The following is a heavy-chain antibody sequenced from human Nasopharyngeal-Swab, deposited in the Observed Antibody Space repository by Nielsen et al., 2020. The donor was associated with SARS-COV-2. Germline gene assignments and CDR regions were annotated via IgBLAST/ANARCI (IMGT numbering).Heavy chain of an antibody. Sequence: SQTLSLTCAVSGGSISSGGYSWSWIRQPPGKGLEWIGYIYHSGSTYYNPSLKSRLTISVDTSKNQFSLKLTSVTAADTAVYSCARDIGSGYCWFDSWGQGTLVTVSS. V-gene: IGHV4-30-2*05. D-gene: IGHD3-22*01. J-gene: IGHJ5*01. CDR1: GGSISSGGYS. CDR2: IYHSGST. CDR3: ARDIGSGYCWFDS.